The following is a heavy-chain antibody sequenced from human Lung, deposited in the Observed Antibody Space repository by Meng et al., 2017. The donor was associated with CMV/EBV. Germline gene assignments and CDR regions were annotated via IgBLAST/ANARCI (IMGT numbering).Heavy chain of an antibody. J-gene: IGHJ4*02. CDR2: INAGNGNT. V-gene: IGHV1-3*01. CDR3: ARTGCSSSSCYDY. D-gene: IGHD2-2*01. CDR1: GYSFTTYA. Sequence: QVHLVQSGAEVKKPGGSVKVSCKASGYSFTTYAMHWVRQAPGQRLEWMGWINAGNGNTKYSEKFQSRVTITSDTAASTAYMELSSLRSEDTAVYYCARTGCSSSSCYDYWGQGTLVTVSS.